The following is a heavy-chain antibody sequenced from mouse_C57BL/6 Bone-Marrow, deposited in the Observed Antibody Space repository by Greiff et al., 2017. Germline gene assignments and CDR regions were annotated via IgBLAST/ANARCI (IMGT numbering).Heavy chain of an antibody. J-gene: IGHJ4*01. CDR1: GFTFSDYG. CDR2: ISSGSSTI. V-gene: IGHV5-17*01. D-gene: IGHD2-10*01. CDR3: ARTYYGNYGGLYAMDY. Sequence: EVQVVESGGGLVKPGGSLKLSCAASGFTFSDYGMHWVRQAPEKGLEWVAYISSGSSTIYYADTVKGRFTISRDNAKNTLFLQMTSLRSEDTAMYYCARTYYGNYGGLYAMDYWGQGTSVTVSS.